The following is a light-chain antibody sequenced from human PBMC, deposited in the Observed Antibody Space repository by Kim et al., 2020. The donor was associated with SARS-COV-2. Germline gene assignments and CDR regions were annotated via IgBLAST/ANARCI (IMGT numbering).Light chain of an antibody. CDR1: RSDVGGYNY. CDR3: SSYTSSSTRV. Sequence: GQSITISCTGTRSDVGGYNYVSWYQQHPGKAPKLMIYDVSKRPSGVSNRFSGSKSGNTASLTISGLQAEDEADYYCSSYTSSSTRVFGGGTQLTVL. J-gene: IGLJ3*02. CDR2: DVS. V-gene: IGLV2-14*04.